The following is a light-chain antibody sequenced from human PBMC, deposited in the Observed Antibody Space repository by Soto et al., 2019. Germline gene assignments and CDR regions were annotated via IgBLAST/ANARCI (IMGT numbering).Light chain of an antibody. CDR3: QQYNTFSWT. J-gene: IGKJ1*01. CDR1: QSLNNW. V-gene: IGKV1-5*03. Sequence: DIQMTQFPSTLSASVGDRVTITCRASQSLNNWLAWFQQKPGKAPKVLIYKASSLESGVSSRFSGSGSGTEFTLTISSLQPDDVATDYCQQYNTFSWTFGQGTKVQI. CDR2: KAS.